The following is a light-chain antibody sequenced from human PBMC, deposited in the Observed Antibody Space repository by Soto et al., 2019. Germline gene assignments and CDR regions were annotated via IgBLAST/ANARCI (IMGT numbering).Light chain of an antibody. V-gene: IGLV2-14*01. CDR3: TSRTTSNSYV. CDR1: NSDVGGYNY. J-gene: IGLJ1*01. Sequence: HSALTQPAAVSGSPAQSITISCTGTNSDVGGYNYVSWYQQHPGKAPKLMIFDVSNRPSGVSNRFSGSKSGNTASLTISGLQAEDEADYYCTSRTTSNSYVFGTGTKLTVL. CDR2: DVS.